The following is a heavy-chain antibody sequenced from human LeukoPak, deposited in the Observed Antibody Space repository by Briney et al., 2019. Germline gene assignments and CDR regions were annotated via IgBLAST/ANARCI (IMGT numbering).Heavy chain of an antibody. V-gene: IGHV1-18*01. CDR1: GYTFTSYG. Sequence: ASVKVSCKASGYTFTSYGISWVRQAPRQGLEWMGWISAYNGNTNYAQKLQGRVTMTTDTSTSTAYMELRSLRSDDTAVYYCARAHSIASYYYGVDVWAKGPRSPSP. CDR2: ISAYNGNT. CDR3: ARAHSIASYYYGVDV. D-gene: IGHD2/OR15-2a*01. J-gene: IGHJ6*02.